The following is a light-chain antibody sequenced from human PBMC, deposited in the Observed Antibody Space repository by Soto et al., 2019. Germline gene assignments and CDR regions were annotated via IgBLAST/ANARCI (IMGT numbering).Light chain of an antibody. CDR2: AVS. CDR3: ISYTGRQSYL. Sequence: QSALTQPASVSGSPGQSITISCSGTSSDIGSYDHVAWYQQFPGKSPKLIIYAVSDRPSGVSDRLSGSKSGISASLTISGLQTEDEADYYCISYTGRQSYLFGTGTKVTVL. J-gene: IGLJ1*01. CDR1: SSDIGSYDH. V-gene: IGLV2-14*03.